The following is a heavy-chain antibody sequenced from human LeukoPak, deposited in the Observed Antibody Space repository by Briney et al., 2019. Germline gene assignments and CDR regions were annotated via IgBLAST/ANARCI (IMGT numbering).Heavy chain of an antibody. Sequence: SETLSLICTVSGGSISTYHGNWMRRSPGKGLEWIGFMQFDGNRNYNPSLRSRVTMFIDTSKNQFHLELSSVTAADTAAYSCARDKQHSYGRYFDYWGQGIQVTVSS. CDR2: MQFDGNR. J-gene: IGHJ4*02. V-gene: IGHV4-59*01. CDR1: GGSISTYH. CDR3: ARDKQHSYGRYFDY. D-gene: IGHD5-18*01.